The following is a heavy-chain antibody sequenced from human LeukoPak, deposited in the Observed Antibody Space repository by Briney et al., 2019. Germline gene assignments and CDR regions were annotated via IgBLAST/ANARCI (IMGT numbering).Heavy chain of an antibody. Sequence: GASVKVSCKASGYTFTGYYMHWVRQAPEQGLEYMGWIDPHSGDTNYAQKFQGRVTVTRDTSISTAFMEVKRLRSDDTAVYFCARRSGSSFFDYWGQGTPVTVSS. D-gene: IGHD3-10*01. CDR1: GYTFTGYY. CDR3: ARRSGSSFFDY. V-gene: IGHV1-2*02. CDR2: IDPHSGDT. J-gene: IGHJ4*02.